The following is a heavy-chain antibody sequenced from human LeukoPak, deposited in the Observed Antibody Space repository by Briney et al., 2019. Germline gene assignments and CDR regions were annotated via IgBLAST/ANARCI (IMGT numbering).Heavy chain of an antibody. CDR2: ISGSGDNT. V-gene: IGHV3-23*01. J-gene: IGHJ4*02. CDR1: GFTFSSYA. Sequence: GGSLRLSCAAPGFTFSSYAMSWVRQAPGKGLEWVSGISGSGDNTYYADSVKGRFTISRDNSKNTLYVQVNSLGTEDTAAYYCAKGSYYDSSGSFYFDYWGQGTLVTVSS. D-gene: IGHD3-22*01. CDR3: AKGSYYDSSGSFYFDY.